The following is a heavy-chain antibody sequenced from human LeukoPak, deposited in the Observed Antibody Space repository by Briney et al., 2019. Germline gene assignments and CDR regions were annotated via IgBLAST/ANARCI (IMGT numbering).Heavy chain of an antibody. Sequence: ASVKVFCKASGYTFTAHAVHWVRQAPGQRLEWMGWINVANGDTGYSQKFQDRVTITRDTSASTGYMEMSSLISEDTAVYYCASKPRGESRPFDYWGQGTLVTVSS. V-gene: IGHV1-3*01. J-gene: IGHJ4*02. CDR3: ASKPRGESRPFDY. CDR2: INVANGDT. D-gene: IGHD3-16*01. CDR1: GYTFTAHA.